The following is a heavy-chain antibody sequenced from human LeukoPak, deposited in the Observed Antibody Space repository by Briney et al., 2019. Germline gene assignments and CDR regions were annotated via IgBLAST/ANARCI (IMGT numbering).Heavy chain of an antibody. V-gene: IGHV4-30-2*02. CDR2: IYHSGST. D-gene: IGHD3-22*01. CDR3: ARSWDTDYYDSSGYYFSWFDP. CDR1: GGSISSGGYS. Sequence: SQTLSLTCAVSGGSISSGGYSWSWIRQPPGKGLEWIGYIYHSGSTYYNPSLKSRVTISVDTSKNQFSLKLSSVTAADTAVYYCARSWDTDYYDSSGYYFSWFDPWGQGTLVTVSS. J-gene: IGHJ5*02.